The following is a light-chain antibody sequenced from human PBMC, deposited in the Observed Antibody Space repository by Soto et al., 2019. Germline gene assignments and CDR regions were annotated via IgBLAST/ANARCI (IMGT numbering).Light chain of an antibody. CDR1: SSDVGSYNL. CDR2: EGS. V-gene: IGLV2-23*01. Sequence: QSALTQPASVSGSPGQSITISCTGTSSDVGSYNLVSWYQQHPGKAPKLMIYEGSKRPSGVSNRFSGSKSGNTASLTISGLQAEDDADYYCCSYAGSRHAVFGGGTQLTVL. CDR3: CSYAGSRHAV. J-gene: IGLJ7*01.